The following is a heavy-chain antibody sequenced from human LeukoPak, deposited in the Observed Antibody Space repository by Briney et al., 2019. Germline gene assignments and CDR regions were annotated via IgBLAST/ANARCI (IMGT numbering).Heavy chain of an antibody. V-gene: IGHV3-23*01. CDR1: GFTFSSYA. D-gene: IGHD6-19*01. Sequence: GGSLRLSCAASGFTFSSYAMSWVRQAPGKGLEWVSAISGSGGSTYYADSVKGRFTISRDNSKNTLYLQMNSLRAEDTAVYYCAKDRRIAVAGTRCYFDYWGQGTLVTVSS. CDR3: AKDRRIAVAGTRCYFDY. CDR2: ISGSGGST. J-gene: IGHJ4*02.